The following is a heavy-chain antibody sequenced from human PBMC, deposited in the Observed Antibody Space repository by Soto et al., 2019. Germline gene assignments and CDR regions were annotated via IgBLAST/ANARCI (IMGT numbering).Heavy chain of an antibody. D-gene: IGHD2-8*01. Sequence: NPSETLSLTCAVYGGSFSGYYWSWIRQPPGKGLEWIGEINHSGSTNYNPSLKSRVTISVDTSKNQFSLKLSSVTAADTAVYYCARAPVWRGSRWFDPWGQGTLVTVSS. CDR2: INHSGST. CDR3: ARAPVWRGSRWFDP. J-gene: IGHJ5*02. V-gene: IGHV4-34*01. CDR1: GGSFSGYY.